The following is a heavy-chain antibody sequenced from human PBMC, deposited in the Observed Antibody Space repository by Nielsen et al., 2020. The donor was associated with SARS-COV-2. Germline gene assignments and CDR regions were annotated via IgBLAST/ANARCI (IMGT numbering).Heavy chain of an antibody. D-gene: IGHD3-16*01. CDR3: ARVGRAYGMDV. V-gene: IGHV3-11*06. Sequence: GESLKISCAASGFTFSDYYMSWIRQAPGKGLEWVSYISSSSSYTNYADSVKGRFTISRDNAKNSLYLQMNSLRAEDTAVYYCARVGRAYGMDVWGQGTTVTVSS. J-gene: IGHJ6*02. CDR1: GFTFSDYY. CDR2: ISSSSSYT.